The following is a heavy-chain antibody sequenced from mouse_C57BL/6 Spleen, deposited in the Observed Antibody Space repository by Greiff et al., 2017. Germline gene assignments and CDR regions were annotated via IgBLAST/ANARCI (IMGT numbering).Heavy chain of an antibody. D-gene: IGHD1-3*01. J-gene: IGHJ2*01. CDR1: GYTFTDYY. V-gene: IGHV1-76*01. CDR3: ARSDLTSLDY. Sequence: VQLQQSGAELVRPGASVKLSCKASGYTFTDYYIIWVKQRPGQGLEWIARIYPGSGNTYYNEKFKGKATLTAEKSSSTAYMQLSSLTSEDSAVYFCARSDLTSLDYWGQGTTLTVSS. CDR2: IYPGSGNT.